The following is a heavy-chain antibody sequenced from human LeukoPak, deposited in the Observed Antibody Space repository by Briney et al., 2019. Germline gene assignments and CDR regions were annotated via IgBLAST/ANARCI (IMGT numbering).Heavy chain of an antibody. J-gene: IGHJ6*02. D-gene: IGHD3-10*01. CDR3: ARLRKEGTYYYYYGMDV. Sequence: SETLSLTCTVSGGSISSYYWSWIRQPPGKGLEWIGYIYYSGSTNYNPSLKSRVTISVDTSKNQFSLKLSSVTAADTAVYYCARLRKEGTYYYYYGMDVWGQGTTVTVSS. V-gene: IGHV4-59*08. CDR2: IYYSGST. CDR1: GGSISSYY.